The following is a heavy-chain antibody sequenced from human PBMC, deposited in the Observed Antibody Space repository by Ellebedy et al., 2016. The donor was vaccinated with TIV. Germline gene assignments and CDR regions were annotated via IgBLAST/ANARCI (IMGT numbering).Heavy chain of an antibody. J-gene: IGHJ4*02. Sequence: ASVKVSCXASGGTFSSYAISWVRQAPGQGLEWMGWISAYNGNTNYAQKLQGRVTMTTDTSTSTAYMELRSLRSDDTAVYYCARDRELSPYYFDYWGQGTLVTVSS. D-gene: IGHD1-7*01. CDR3: ARDRELSPYYFDY. CDR1: GGTFSSYA. V-gene: IGHV1-18*01. CDR2: ISAYNGNT.